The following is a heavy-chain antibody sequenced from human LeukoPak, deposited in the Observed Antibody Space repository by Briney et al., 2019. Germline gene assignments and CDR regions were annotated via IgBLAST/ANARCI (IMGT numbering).Heavy chain of an antibody. V-gene: IGHV1-69*06. CDR2: IIPIFGSA. CDR1: GGIFSSYA. CDR3: AKGSRLREGGSYRF. Sequence: AASVKVSCKAFGGIFSSYAINWVRQAPGQGLEWMGRIIPIFGSANYAQKFQGRVTITADKSTRTAYMELSSLRSEDTALYYCAKGSRLREGGSYRFWGQGTLVTVSS. J-gene: IGHJ4*02. D-gene: IGHD3-16*02.